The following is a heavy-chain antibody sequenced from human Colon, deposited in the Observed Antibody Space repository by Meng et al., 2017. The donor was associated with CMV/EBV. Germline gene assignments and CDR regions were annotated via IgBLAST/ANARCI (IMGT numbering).Heavy chain of an antibody. CDR2: ISYSGST. Sequence: SETLSLTGTGSGGSISSYYWSWIRQTPGRGLGWSGYISYSGSTDYDPSLKSRVTISVDTSKNQFSLRLSSVSAADTAVYHCVKIEGLCDSQSCSYCRWFDPWGQGILVTVSS. CDR3: VKIEGLCDSQSCSYCRWFDP. V-gene: IGHV4-59*13. D-gene: IGHD2-15*01. CDR1: GGSISSYY. J-gene: IGHJ5*02.